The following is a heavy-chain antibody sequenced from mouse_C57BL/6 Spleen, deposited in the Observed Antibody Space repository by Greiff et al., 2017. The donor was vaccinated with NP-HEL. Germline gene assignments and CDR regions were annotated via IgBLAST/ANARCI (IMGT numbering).Heavy chain of an antibody. V-gene: IGHV1-59*01. D-gene: IGHD1-1*01. CDR2: IDPSDSYT. CDR3: ARGGHYYGSSSYWYFDV. CDR1: GYTFTSYW. Sequence: VQLQQSGAELVRPGTSVKLSCKASGYTFTSYWMHWVKQRPGQGLEWIGVIDPSDSYTNYNQKFKGKATLTVDTSSSTAYMQLSSLTSEDSAVYYCARGGHYYGSSSYWYFDVWGTGTTVTVSS. J-gene: IGHJ1*03.